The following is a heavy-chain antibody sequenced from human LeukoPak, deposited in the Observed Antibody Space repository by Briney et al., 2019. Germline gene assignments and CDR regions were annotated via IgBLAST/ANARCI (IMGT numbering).Heavy chain of an antibody. D-gene: IGHD6-6*01. J-gene: IGHJ4*02. CDR3: ATGLQLVPHY. Sequence: GGSLRLSCAASGFTFTSAWMTWVRQAPGKGLEWVGRIKSNADGGTTDYAAPVNGRITISRDDSKNALYLQMNSLKTEDTAVYYCATGLQLVPHYWGQGTLVTVSS. V-gene: IGHV3-15*01. CDR2: IKSNADGGTT. CDR1: GFTFTSAW.